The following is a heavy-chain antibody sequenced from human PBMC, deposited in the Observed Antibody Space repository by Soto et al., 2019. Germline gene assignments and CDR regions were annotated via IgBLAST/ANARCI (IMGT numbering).Heavy chain of an antibody. V-gene: IGHV3-74*01. CDR1: GFTFSSYW. J-gene: IGHJ4*02. Sequence: PGGSLRLSCAASGFTFSSYWMHWVRQAPGKGLVWVSRINSDGSSTSYADSVKGRFTISRDNAKNTLYLQMNSLRAEDTAVYYCARSYYDSSPFDYWGQGTLVTVSS. CDR3: ARSYYDSSPFDY. D-gene: IGHD3-22*01. CDR2: INSDGSST.